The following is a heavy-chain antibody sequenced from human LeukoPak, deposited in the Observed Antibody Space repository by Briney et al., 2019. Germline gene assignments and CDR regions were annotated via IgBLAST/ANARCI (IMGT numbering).Heavy chain of an antibody. CDR2: VTSNGGST. CDR1: GFTFSNNA. D-gene: IGHD6-19*01. CDR3: VKGVGKIAVAGIDI. Sequence: GRSLRLSCEASGFTFSNNALHWVRQAPGKGLEYVSAVTSNGGSTFHADSVKGRFSISRDNSKNTLYLQMSSLRTEDTAVYYCVKGVGKIAVAGIDIWGQGTLVTVSS. J-gene: IGHJ4*02. V-gene: IGHV3-64D*06.